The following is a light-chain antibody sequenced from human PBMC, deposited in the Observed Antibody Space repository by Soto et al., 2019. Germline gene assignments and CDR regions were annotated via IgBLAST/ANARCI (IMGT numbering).Light chain of an antibody. CDR3: QHYNNWPPIT. CDR2: GAS. CDR1: QGVSSN. Sequence: EIVLTQSPGTLSLSPGERATLSCRASQGVSSNLAWYQQKPGQAPRLLIYGASTRATGIPARFSGSGSGTEFTLTISSLQSEDFAVYYCQHYNNWPPITFGQGTLPEIK. J-gene: IGKJ5*01. V-gene: IGKV3-15*01.